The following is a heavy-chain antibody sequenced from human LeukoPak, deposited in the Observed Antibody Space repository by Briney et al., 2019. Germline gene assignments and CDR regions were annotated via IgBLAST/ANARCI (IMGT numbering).Heavy chain of an antibody. Sequence: PGGSLRLSCAASGFTFSSYGMHWVRQAPGKGLEWVSFIRYDGSNKYYADSVKGRFTISRDNSKNTLYLQMNSLRAEDTAVYYCAKDLGRGAYYDFWSGSQNWFDPWGQGTLVTVSS. CDR1: GFTFSSYG. CDR3: AKDLGRGAYYDFWSGSQNWFDP. V-gene: IGHV3-30*02. D-gene: IGHD3-3*01. J-gene: IGHJ5*02. CDR2: IRYDGSNK.